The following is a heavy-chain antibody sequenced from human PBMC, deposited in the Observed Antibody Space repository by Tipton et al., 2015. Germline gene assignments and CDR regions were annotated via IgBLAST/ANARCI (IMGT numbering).Heavy chain of an antibody. CDR2: INHSGST. V-gene: IGHV4-34*01. CDR3: ARSDDYCSGGSCHNWFDP. CDR1: GGSFTGYY. Sequence: TLSLTCAVYGGSFTGYYWSWIRQPPGKGLEWIGEINHSGSTNYNPSLKSRVNISVDTSKNQISLNLSSVTAADTAVYYCARSDDYCSGGSCHNWFDPWGQGTLVTVSS. D-gene: IGHD2-15*01. J-gene: IGHJ5*02.